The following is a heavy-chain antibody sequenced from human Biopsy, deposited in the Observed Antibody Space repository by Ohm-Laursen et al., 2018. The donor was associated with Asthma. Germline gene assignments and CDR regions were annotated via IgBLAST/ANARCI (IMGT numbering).Heavy chain of an antibody. J-gene: IGHJ4*02. CDR3: ARAQDYYDSRGYYRSFDY. CDR2: IYYRGST. Sequence: PSETLSLTCTVSYGSITSGGYYWTWIRQHPGKGLEWIGFIYYRGSTYYNPSPKSRVSISIDKSKNQYSLKLSSVTAADTAVYYCARAQDYYDSRGYYRSFDYWGQGTLVTVSS. D-gene: IGHD3-22*01. V-gene: IGHV4-31*03. CDR1: YGSITSGGYY.